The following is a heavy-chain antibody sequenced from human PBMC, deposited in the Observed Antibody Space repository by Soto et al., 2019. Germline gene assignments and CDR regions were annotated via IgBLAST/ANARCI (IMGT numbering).Heavy chain of an antibody. CDR1: GFTFSSYW. CDR3: AREKSWGFGYYYYMDV. D-gene: IGHD7-27*01. J-gene: IGHJ6*03. CDR2: INSDGSST. Sequence: GGSLRLSCAASGFTFSSYWMHWVRQAPGKGLVWVSRINSDGSSTSYADSVKGRFTISRDNAKNTLYLQMNSLRAEDTAVYYCAREKSWGFGYYYYMDVWGKGTTVTVSS. V-gene: IGHV3-74*01.